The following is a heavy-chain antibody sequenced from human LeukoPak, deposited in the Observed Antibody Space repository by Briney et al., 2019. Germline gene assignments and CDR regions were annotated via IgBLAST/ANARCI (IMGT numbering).Heavy chain of an antibody. CDR1: GFTFSSYD. D-gene: IGHD1-26*01. V-gene: IGHV3-23*01. CDR2: ISGSGGSP. J-gene: IGHJ4*02. Sequence: PGGSLRLSCVASGFTFSSYDMTWVRQAPGKGLEWVSGISGSGGSPYYADSEKGRFTVSRDNSKNTLYLQMNSLRAEDTAVYYCARTERGSRFHYFEYWGQGTLVTVSS. CDR3: ARTERGSRFHYFEY.